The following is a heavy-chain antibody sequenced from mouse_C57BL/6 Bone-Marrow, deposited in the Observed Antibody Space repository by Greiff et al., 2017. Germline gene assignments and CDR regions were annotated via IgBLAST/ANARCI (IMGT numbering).Heavy chain of an antibody. CDR1: GFTFSDYY. Sequence: EVKLVESGGGLVQPGGSLKLSCAASGFTFSDYYMYWVRQTPEKRLEWVAYISNGGGSTCYPDTVKGRFTISRDNAKNTLYLQMSRLKSEDTAMYYCARGDYYGSSYRYYAMDYWGQGTSVTVSS. J-gene: IGHJ4*01. D-gene: IGHD1-1*01. V-gene: IGHV5-12*01. CDR3: ARGDYYGSSYRYYAMDY. CDR2: ISNGGGST.